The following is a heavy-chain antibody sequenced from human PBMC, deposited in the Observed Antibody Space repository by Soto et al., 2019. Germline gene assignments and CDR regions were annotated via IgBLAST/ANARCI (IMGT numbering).Heavy chain of an antibody. D-gene: IGHD3-9*01. CDR3: ARAVGRGRYFDWLFDLYYYYGMDV. V-gene: IGHV1-3*01. Sequence: ASVKVSCKASGYTFTSYAMHWVRQAPGQRLEWMGWINAGNGNTKYSQKFQGRVTITRDTSASTAYMELSSLRSEDTAVYYCARAVGRGRYFDWLFDLYYYYGMDVWGQGTTVTVSS. CDR1: GYTFTSYA. CDR2: INAGNGNT. J-gene: IGHJ6*02.